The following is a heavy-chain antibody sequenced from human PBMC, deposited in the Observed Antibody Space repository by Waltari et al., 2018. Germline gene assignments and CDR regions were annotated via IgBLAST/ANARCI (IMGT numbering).Heavy chain of an antibody. CDR2: LYRDGST. V-gene: IGHV3-53*01. CDR3: ATHTPFNDFGASGYFYFFDY. Sequence: EVQLVESGGGLIQPGGSLRLSCAVSGVSVSETYMTWVRQAPGKGLEWVSLLYRDGSTSYAESVKGRFTISRDTSKNVLYLQVDRLTAGDTAVYYCATHTPFNDFGASGYFYFFDYWGRGTLVTVSS. J-gene: IGHJ4*02. CDR1: GVSVSETY. D-gene: IGHD3-22*01.